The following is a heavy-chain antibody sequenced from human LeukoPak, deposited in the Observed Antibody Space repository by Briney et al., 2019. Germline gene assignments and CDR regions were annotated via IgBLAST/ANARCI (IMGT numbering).Heavy chain of an antibody. CDR3: ARVSPEYDFDY. D-gene: IGHD2-2*01. J-gene: IGHJ4*02. V-gene: IGHV4-39*07. Sequence: KPSETLSLTCSVSGGSISSGNFYWGWGRQPPGKGLEWIVSIHHSGRTFYNPSLESRVAISLDTSNNQFSLNLNSVTAADTAVYYCARVSPEYDFDYWGQGTLVTVSS. CDR2: IHHSGRT. CDR1: GGSISSGNFY.